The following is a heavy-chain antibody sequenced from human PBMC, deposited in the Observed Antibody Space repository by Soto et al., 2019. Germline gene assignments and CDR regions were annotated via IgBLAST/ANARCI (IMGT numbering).Heavy chain of an antibody. J-gene: IGHJ6*02. D-gene: IGHD6-13*01. CDR2: IYTSGST. CDR3: ARGFGIAAADVHYYGMDV. Sequence: QVQLQESGPGLVKPSETLSLTCTVSGGSISSYYWSWIRQPAGKGLEWIGRIYTSGSTNYNPSLKSRVTMSVDTSKNQFSLKLSSVTAADTAVYYRARGFGIAAADVHYYGMDVWGQGTTVTVSS. V-gene: IGHV4-4*07. CDR1: GGSISSYY.